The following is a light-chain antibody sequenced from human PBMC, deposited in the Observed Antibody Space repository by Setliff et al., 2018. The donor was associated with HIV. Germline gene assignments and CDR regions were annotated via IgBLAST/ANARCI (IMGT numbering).Light chain of an antibody. CDR1: GSDIGGYNF. CDR2: DVS. Sequence: QSALAQPASVSGSPGQSLAISCTGTGSDIGGYNFVSWYQQHPGKAPKLMIYDVSKRPSGVSDRFSGSKSGNTASLTISGLQAEDEADYYCSSSRSSTIEVFGTGTQLTVL. CDR3: SSSRSSTIEV. V-gene: IGLV2-14*01. J-gene: IGLJ1*01.